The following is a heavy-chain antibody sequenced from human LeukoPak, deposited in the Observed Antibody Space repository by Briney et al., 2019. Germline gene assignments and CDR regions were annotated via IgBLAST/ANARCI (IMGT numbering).Heavy chain of an antibody. CDR3: ARDVGLIMFDY. V-gene: IGHV3-23*01. CDR1: GFIFSNYA. Sequence: GGSLRLSCAASGFIFSNYAMSWVRQAPGKGLEWVSTISGGAKNTHYADSVRGRFTISRDNSKNTLVLQMNSLGGEDTAIYFCARDVGLIMFDYWGQGTLVTVSS. CDR2: ISGGAKNT. J-gene: IGHJ4*02. D-gene: IGHD1-26*01.